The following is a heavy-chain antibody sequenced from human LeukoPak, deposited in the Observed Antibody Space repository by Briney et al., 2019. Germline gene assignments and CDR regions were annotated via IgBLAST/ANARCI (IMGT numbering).Heavy chain of an antibody. CDR2: INPNSGGT. V-gene: IGHV1-2*02. CDR3: ARDKGDYDILTGYFPLGY. Sequence: GASVKVSCKASGYTFTGYYMHWVRQAHGQRLEWMGWINPNSGGTNYAQKFQGRVTMTRDTSISTAYMELSRLRSDDTAVYYCARDKGDYDILTGYFPLGYWGQGTLVTVSS. J-gene: IGHJ4*02. CDR1: GYTFTGYY. D-gene: IGHD3-9*01.